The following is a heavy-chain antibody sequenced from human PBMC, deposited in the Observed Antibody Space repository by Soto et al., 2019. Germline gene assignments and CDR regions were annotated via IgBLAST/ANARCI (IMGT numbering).Heavy chain of an antibody. J-gene: IGHJ4*02. D-gene: IGHD3-3*01. CDR3: AKGGSGWSGFLYYFDY. CDR2: ISWNSGSI. Sequence: EVQLVESGGGLVHPGRSLRLSCAASGFTLDDYAMHWVRQAPGKGLEWVSGISWNSGSIGYADSVKGRFTISRDNAKNSLYLQMNSLRAADTDLYYCAKGGSGWSGFLYYFDYWGQGTLVTVSS. CDR1: GFTLDDYA. V-gene: IGHV3-9*01.